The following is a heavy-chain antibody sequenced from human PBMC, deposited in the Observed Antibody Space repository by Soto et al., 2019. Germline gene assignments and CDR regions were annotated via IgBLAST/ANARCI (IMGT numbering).Heavy chain of an antibody. V-gene: IGHV3-30*18. D-gene: IGHD1-1*01. CDR3: AKSHLQFHFDY. J-gene: IGHJ4*02. CDR2: ISYDGSNK. Sequence: GGSLRLSCAASGFTFSSYGMHWVRQAPGKGLEWVAVISYDGSNKYYADSVKRRFTISRDNSKNTLYLQMNSLRAEDTAVYYCAKSHLQFHFDYWGQGTLVTVSS. CDR1: GFTFSSYG.